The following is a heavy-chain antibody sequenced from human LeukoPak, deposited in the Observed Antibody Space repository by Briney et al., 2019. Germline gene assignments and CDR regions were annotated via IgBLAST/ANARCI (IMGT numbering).Heavy chain of an antibody. V-gene: IGHV3-30*02. Sequence: GGSLRLSCAASGFTFSSYGMHWVRQAPGKGLEWVAFIRYDGSNKYYADSVKGRFTISRDNSKNTLYLQMNSLRAEDTAVYYCARSKTYYYESSGSYSVFDYYMDVWGKGTTVTVSS. CDR1: GFTFSSYG. J-gene: IGHJ6*03. CDR3: ARSKTYYYESSGSYSVFDYYMDV. CDR2: IRYDGSNK. D-gene: IGHD3-22*01.